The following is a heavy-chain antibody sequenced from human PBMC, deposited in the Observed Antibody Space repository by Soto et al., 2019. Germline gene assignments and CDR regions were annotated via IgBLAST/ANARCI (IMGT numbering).Heavy chain of an antibody. Sequence: EVQLLQSGGGLVQPGGSLRLSCAASGFSFSSYVMNWVRQAPGKGLEWVSAINGSGDSTYYADSVKGRFTISRDNSKNTLSLQMSSLRAGDTAVYYCAKDASRRRLDAGGQGTLVTVSS. V-gene: IGHV3-23*01. CDR3: AKDASRRRLDA. CDR1: GFSFSSYV. J-gene: IGHJ5*02. CDR2: INGSGDST.